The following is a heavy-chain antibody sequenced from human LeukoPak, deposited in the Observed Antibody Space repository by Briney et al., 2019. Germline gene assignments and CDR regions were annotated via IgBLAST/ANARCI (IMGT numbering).Heavy chain of an antibody. CDR1: GLTFSSYA. J-gene: IGHJ4*02. D-gene: IGHD5-12*01. Sequence: PGGSLLLSCAASGLTFSSYAMSWVRQAPGKGLEWVSGISGSVGRTYYADSVMGRFTISRDNSKNTLSLQMNSLRAEDTAVYYCAKCFGYSAYDSLNYFDSWGQGTLVTVSS. V-gene: IGHV3-23*01. CDR3: AKCFGYSAYDSLNYFDS. CDR2: ISGSVGRT.